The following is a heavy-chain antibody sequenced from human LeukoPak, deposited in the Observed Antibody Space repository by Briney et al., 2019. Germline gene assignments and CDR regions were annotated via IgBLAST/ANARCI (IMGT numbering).Heavy chain of an antibody. Sequence: GGSLRLSCAASGFTFSSYSMNWVRQAPGKGLEWVSSISSSSSYIYYADSVKGRFTISRDNAKNSLYLQMNSLRAEDTAVYYCARDSTGYGYEEWSWGQGTLVTVSS. CDR1: GFTFSSYS. V-gene: IGHV3-21*01. J-gene: IGHJ5*02. D-gene: IGHD5-18*01. CDR3: ARDSTGYGYEEWS. CDR2: ISSSSSYI.